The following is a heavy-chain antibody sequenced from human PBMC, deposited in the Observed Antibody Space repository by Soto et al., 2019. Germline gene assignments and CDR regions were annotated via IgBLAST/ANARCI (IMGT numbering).Heavy chain of an antibody. CDR2: IYYSGST. V-gene: IGHV4-59*01. Sequence: PSETLSLTCTVSGGSISSYYWSWIRQPPGKGLEWIGYIYYSGSTNYNPSLKSRVTISVDTSKNQFSLKLSSVTAADTAVYYCARAGYSSSWYGGYDFDYWGQGTLVTVSS. CDR1: GGSISSYY. CDR3: ARAGYSSSWYGGYDFDY. J-gene: IGHJ4*02. D-gene: IGHD6-13*01.